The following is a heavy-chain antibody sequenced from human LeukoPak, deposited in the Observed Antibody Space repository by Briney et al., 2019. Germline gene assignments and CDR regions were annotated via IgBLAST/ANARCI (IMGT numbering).Heavy chain of an antibody. D-gene: IGHD2-21*02. J-gene: IGHJ5*02. V-gene: IGHV4-59*01. Sequence: SETLSLTCTVSGGSISSYYWSWIRQPPGKGLEWIGYIYYSGSTNYNPSLKSRVTISVDTSKNQFSLKLSSVTAADTAVYYCAGNKLACCGGDCYPWGQGTLVTVSS. CDR3: AGNKLACCGGDCYP. CDR2: IYYSGST. CDR1: GGSISSYY.